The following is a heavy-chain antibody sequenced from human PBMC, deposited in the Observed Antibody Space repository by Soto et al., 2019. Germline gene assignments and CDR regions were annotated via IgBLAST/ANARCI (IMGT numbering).Heavy chain of an antibody. J-gene: IGHJ6*03. CDR1: GGSISSSSYY. Sequence: QLQLQESGPGLVKPSETLSLTCTVSGGSISSSSYYWGWIRQPPGKGLEWIGSIYYSGSTYYNPSLKSRVTISVDTSKNQFSLKLSSVTAADTAVYYCARRYIVVVPAARDMDVWGKGTTVTVSS. CDR2: IYYSGST. D-gene: IGHD2-2*01. CDR3: ARRYIVVVPAARDMDV. V-gene: IGHV4-39*01.